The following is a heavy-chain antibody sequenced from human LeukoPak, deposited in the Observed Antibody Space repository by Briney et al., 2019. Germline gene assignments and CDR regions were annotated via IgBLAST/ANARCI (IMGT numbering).Heavy chain of an antibody. V-gene: IGHV4-30-4*01. Sequence: SETLSLTCTVSGGSISSGDYYWSWIRQPPGKGLEWIGYIYYSGSTYYNPSLKSRVTISVDTSKNQFSLKLSSVTAADTAVYYCARRGYDFWSGRGYYYYGMDVWGQGTTVTVSS. CDR1: GGSISSGDYY. CDR2: IYYSGST. CDR3: ARRGYDFWSGRGYYYYGMDV. J-gene: IGHJ6*02. D-gene: IGHD3-3*01.